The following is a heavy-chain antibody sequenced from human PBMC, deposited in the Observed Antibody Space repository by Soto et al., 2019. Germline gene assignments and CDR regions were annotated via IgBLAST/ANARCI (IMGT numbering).Heavy chain of an antibody. CDR2: ISAHNGNT. V-gene: IGHV1-18*01. Sequence: QVHLVQSGAEVKKPGASVKVSCKGSGYPFTSYGITWVRQAPGQGLEWMGWISAHNGNTDYAQKLQGRVTVTRDTSSITAYMEFRSVRSDDTAVYYCARGRYGAYWGQGALVTVSS. D-gene: IGHD3-10*01. CDR3: ARGRYGAY. CDR1: GYPFTSYG. J-gene: IGHJ4*02.